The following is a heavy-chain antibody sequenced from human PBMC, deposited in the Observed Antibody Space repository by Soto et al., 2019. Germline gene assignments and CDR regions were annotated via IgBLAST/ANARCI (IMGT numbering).Heavy chain of an antibody. CDR3: AKDPGECYWYFDL. D-gene: IGHD4-17*01. J-gene: IGHJ2*01. Sequence: PGGSLRLSCAASGFTFSSYAMSWVRQAPGKGLEWVSAISGSGVSTYYADSVKGRFTISRDNSKNTLYLQMNSLRAEDTAVYYCAKDPGECYWYFDLWGRGTLVTVSS. V-gene: IGHV3-23*01. CDR1: GFTFSSYA. CDR2: ISGSGVST.